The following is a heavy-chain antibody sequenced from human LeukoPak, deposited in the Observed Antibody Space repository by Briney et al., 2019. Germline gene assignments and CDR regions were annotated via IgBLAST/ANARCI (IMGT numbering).Heavy chain of an antibody. V-gene: IGHV1-18*01. CDR3: APSSRRDGYIGY. J-gene: IGHJ4*02. D-gene: IGHD5-24*01. Sequence: ASVKVSCKASGYTFTSYGISWVRQAPGQGLEWMGWISAYNGNTNYAQKLQGRVTMTRDTSTSTVYMELSSPRSEDTAVYYCAPSSRRDGYIGYWGQGTLVTVSS. CDR1: GYTFTSYG. CDR2: ISAYNGNT.